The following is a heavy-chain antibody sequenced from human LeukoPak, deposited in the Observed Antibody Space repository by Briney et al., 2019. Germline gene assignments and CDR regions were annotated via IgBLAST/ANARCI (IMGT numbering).Heavy chain of an antibody. V-gene: IGHV1-2*02. D-gene: IGHD3-9*01. CDR3: ANVRYFAWLSTEYYFDY. CDR1: GYTFTGYY. Sequence: AAVKVSCNSAGYTFTGYYMHWGRQAPGQGLEWMGWINPNSGGTNYAQKFQGRVTMTRDTSISTAYMELSRLRSDDTAVYYCANVRYFAWLSTEYYFDYWGQGTLVTVSS. J-gene: IGHJ4*02. CDR2: INPNSGGT.